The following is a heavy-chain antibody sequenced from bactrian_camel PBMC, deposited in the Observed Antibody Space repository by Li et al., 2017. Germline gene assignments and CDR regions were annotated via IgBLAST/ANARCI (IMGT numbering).Heavy chain of an antibody. J-gene: IGHJ4*01. CDR1: GMSASGMC. V-gene: IGHV3S1*01. CDR2: TVTGYGGK. Sequence: HVQLVESGGGSVQVGGSLNLSCAATGMSASGMCMAWIRQVPGKERDGVATTVTGYGGKWYDSSVKGRFTISRDRTKNSIYLQMNSLKPEDTAMYYCALDRLRCLTSTPFSFQDYKHWGQGTQVTVS. CDR3: ALDRLRCLTSTPFSFQDYKH. D-gene: IGHD2*01.